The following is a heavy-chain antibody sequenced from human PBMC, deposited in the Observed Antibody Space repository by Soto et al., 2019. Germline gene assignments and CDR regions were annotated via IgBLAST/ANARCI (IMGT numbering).Heavy chain of an antibody. J-gene: IGHJ4*02. CDR2: INPSGGST. CDR1: GYTFTSYY. Sequence: QVQLVQSGAEVKKPGASVKVSCKASGYTFTSYYMHWVRQAPGQGLEWMGIINPSGGSTSYAQKFQGRVTMNRDTSTSTVYMELSSLRSEDTAVYYCARMDPTGIAAGWGQGTLVTVSS. V-gene: IGHV1-46*01. D-gene: IGHD1-1*01. CDR3: ARMDPTGIAAG.